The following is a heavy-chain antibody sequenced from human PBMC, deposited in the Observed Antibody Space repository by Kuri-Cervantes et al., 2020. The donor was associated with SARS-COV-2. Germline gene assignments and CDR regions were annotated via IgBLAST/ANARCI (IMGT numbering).Heavy chain of an antibody. CDR2: IDPSDSYT. D-gene: IGHD2-21*02. J-gene: IGHJ4*02. CDR3: ARLRICGGDCSPSFDY. Sequence: KVSCKGSGYSFTSYWISWVRQMPGKGLEWMGRIDPSDSYTNYSPSFQGHVTISADKSISTAYLQWSSLKASDTAMYYCARLRICGGDCSPSFDYWGQGTLVTVSS. CDR1: GYSFTSYW. V-gene: IGHV5-10-1*01.